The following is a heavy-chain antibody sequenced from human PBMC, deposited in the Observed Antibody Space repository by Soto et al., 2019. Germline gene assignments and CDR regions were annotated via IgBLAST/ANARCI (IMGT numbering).Heavy chain of an antibody. CDR1: GFTFSSYA. CDR3: AREASGTFYYYYGMDV. V-gene: IGHV3-23*01. J-gene: IGHJ6*02. CDR2: ISGSGSST. Sequence: GGSLRLSCAASGFTFSSYAMNWVRQAPGRGLEWVSGISGSGSSTHYADSVKGRFTISRDNSKNTLYLQMNSLRAEDTAVYYCAREASGTFYYYYGMDVWGQGTTVTVSS.